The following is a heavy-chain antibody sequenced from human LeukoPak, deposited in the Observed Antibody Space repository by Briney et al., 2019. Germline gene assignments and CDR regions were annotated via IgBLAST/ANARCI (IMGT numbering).Heavy chain of an antibody. V-gene: IGHV7-4-1*02. CDR2: INTKTGNP. CDR3: ARGYSYGSPSEAYYFDY. J-gene: IGHJ4*02. Sequence: GASVKVSCKACGYTFSSYAMNCVRQGPGQGLEWMGRINTKTGNPTYAQGFTGRFVFSLDTSVSTAYLQISSLKAEDTAVYYCARGYSYGSPSEAYYFDYWGQGTLVTVSS. CDR1: GYTFSSYA. D-gene: IGHD5-18*01.